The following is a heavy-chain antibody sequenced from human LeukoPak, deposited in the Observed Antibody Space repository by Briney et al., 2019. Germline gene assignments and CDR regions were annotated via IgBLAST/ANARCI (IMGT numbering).Heavy chain of an antibody. CDR1: GGSISSYY. CDR3: AGGGDYYDSSGYYGI. J-gene: IGHJ4*02. CDR2: IYYSGST. D-gene: IGHD3-22*01. Sequence: PSETLSLTCTVSGGSISSYYWSWIRQPPGKGLEWIGYIYYSGSTNYNPSLKSRVTISVDTSKNQFSLKLSSVTAADTAVYYCAGGGDYYDSSGYYGIWGQGTLVTVSS. V-gene: IGHV4-59*12.